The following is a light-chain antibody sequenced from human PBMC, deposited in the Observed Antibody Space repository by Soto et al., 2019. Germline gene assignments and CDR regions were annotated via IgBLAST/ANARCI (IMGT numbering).Light chain of an antibody. V-gene: IGLV3-21*02. CDR3: QVWDSITDHVV. J-gene: IGLJ2*01. CDR1: NIGTKS. Sequence: SYELTQPPSVSVAPGQPAKINCGGNNIGTKSVHWYQQKPGQAPVLVVYDDSDRPSGIPERFSGSNSGTTATLTISRVEAGDEADYYCQVWDSITDHVVFGGGTKVTVL. CDR2: DDS.